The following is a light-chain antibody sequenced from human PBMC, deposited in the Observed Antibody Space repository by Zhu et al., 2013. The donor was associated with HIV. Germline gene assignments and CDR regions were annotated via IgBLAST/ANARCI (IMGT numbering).Light chain of an antibody. J-gene: IGKJ5*01. CDR1: QGIGND. CDR3: QQYNSYPLT. CDR2: AAS. V-gene: IGKV1-17*01. Sequence: DIQMTQSPSSLSASVGDRVTITCRASQGIGNDLGWFQQKPGKAPKRLIYAASSLHRGVPSRFSGSGFGIDFTLTISSLQPEDFATYYCQQYNSYPLTFGQGTRLEIK.